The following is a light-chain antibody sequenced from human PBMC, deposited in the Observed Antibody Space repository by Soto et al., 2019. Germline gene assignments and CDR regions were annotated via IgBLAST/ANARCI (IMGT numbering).Light chain of an antibody. J-gene: IGLJ2*01. V-gene: IGLV2-14*01. CDR3: SSYTSSSTVV. CDR2: EVS. CDR1: SSDVSGYNY. Sequence: QSALTQPASVSGSPGQSITISCTGTSSDVSGYNYVSWYQHHPGKAPELMIYEVSNRPSGVSNRFSGSKSGDTASLTISGLQAEDEADYYCSSYTSSSTVVFGGGTKLTVL.